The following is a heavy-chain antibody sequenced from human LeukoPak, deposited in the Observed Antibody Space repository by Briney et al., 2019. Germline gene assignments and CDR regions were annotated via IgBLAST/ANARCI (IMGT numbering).Heavy chain of an antibody. V-gene: IGHV3-74*03. CDR1: GFTFSSYA. J-gene: IGHJ4*02. Sequence: QPGRSLRLSCAASGFTFSSYAMHWVRQAPGKGLEWVSRINSDGSSTTYADSVKGRFTISRDNAKNTLHLQMNSLRVEDTAVYYCVRGYTIGPGGYWGQGTLVTVSS. CDR2: INSDGSST. D-gene: IGHD3-16*02. CDR3: VRGYTIGPGGY.